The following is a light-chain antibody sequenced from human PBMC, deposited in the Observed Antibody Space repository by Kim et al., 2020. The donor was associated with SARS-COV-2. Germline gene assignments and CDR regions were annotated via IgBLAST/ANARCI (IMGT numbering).Light chain of an antibody. CDR1: QSVSDNC. Sequence: SQGESAPLTCRASQSVSDNCLAWYQQNPGQAPRLLIYVASSRVTGIPDRFSGSGSGTDFTLTISRLEPEDFAVYYCQQYGSAPRTFGQGTKVDIK. CDR2: VAS. CDR3: QQYGSAPRT. V-gene: IGKV3-20*01. J-gene: IGKJ1*01.